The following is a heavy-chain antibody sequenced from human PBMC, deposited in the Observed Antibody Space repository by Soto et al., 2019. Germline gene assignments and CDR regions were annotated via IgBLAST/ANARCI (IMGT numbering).Heavy chain of an antibody. CDR3: ARVRQVAATRGYFDY. J-gene: IGHJ4*02. CDR2: INHSGST. D-gene: IGHD2-15*01. Sequence: SETLSLTCAVYGGSFSGYYWSWIRQPPGKGLEWIGEINHSGSTNYNPSLKSRVTISVDTSKNQFSLKLSSVTAADTAVYYCARVRQVAATRGYFDYWGQGTLVTVSS. CDR1: GGSFSGYY. V-gene: IGHV4-34*01.